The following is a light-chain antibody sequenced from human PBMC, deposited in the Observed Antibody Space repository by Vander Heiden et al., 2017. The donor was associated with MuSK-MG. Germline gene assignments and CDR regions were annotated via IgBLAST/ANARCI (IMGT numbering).Light chain of an antibody. Sequence: SDELTQPPSVPVPPGQTATSTCSGDTLGEKFACWYQQTPGPSPVLVIYQDSRPPSGLPELFSGSNSGNTATLTISGPQAIDEADYYCPAWDSSTAVVFGGGTKVTVL. CDR3: PAWDSSTAVV. CDR1: TLGEKF. V-gene: IGLV3-1*01. CDR2: QDS. J-gene: IGLJ2*01.